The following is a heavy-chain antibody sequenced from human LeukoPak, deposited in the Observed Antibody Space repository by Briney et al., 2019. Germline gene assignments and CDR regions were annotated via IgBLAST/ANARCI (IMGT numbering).Heavy chain of an antibody. V-gene: IGHV3-21*01. J-gene: IGHJ4*02. CDR3: ARDLDSGSYHHPYYFDY. CDR1: GFTFSSYS. D-gene: IGHD1-26*01. CDR2: ISSSSSYI. Sequence: GGSLRLSCAASGFTFSSYSMNWVRQAPGKGVEWVSSISSSSSYIYYADSVKGRFTISRDNAKNSLYLQMNSLRAEDTAVYYCARDLDSGSYHHPYYFDYWGQGTLVTVSS.